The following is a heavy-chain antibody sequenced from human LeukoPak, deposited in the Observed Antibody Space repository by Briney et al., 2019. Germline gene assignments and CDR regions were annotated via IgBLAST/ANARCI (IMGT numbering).Heavy chain of an antibody. V-gene: IGHV3-74*01. CDR1: GFTFRSYW. Sequence: WGTLRLSCAASGFTFRSYWMHWVRQAPGKGLIWVSCTNTDGSATRYADSVKGRFTISRDNAKKTLYLQMDSLRAEDTAVYYCARTRSNSFDYWGQGTLVTVS. CDR3: ARTRSNSFDY. CDR2: TNTDGSAT. J-gene: IGHJ4*02.